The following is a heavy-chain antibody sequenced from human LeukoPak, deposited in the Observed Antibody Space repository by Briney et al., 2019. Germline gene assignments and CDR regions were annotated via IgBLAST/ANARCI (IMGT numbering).Heavy chain of an antibody. CDR1: GFTFSSYA. J-gene: IGHJ1*01. D-gene: IGHD4-17*01. V-gene: IGHV3-23*01. Sequence: GGSLRLSCAASGFTFSSYAMSWVRQAPGKGLEWVSAISCSGGSTYYADSVKGRFTISRDNSKNTLYLQMNSLRAEDTAVYYCAKDRDYGDYTGYFQHWGQGTLVTVSS. CDR3: AKDRDYGDYTGYFQH. CDR2: ISCSGGST.